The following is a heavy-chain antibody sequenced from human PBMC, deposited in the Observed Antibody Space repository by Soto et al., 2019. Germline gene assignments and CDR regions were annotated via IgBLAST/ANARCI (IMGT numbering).Heavy chain of an antibody. CDR1: GFTFSSYG. J-gene: IGHJ4*02. CDR3: AKDQTLGRGVISY. Sequence: PGGSLRLSCAASGFTFSSYGMHWVRQAPGKGLEWVAVISYDGSNKYYADSVKGRFTISRDNSKNTLYLQMNSLRAEDTAVYYCAKDQTLGRGVISYWGQGTLVTVSS. CDR2: ISYDGSNK. V-gene: IGHV3-30*18. D-gene: IGHD3-10*01.